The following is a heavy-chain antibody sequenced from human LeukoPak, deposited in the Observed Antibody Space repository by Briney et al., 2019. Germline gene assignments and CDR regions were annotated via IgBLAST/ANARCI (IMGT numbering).Heavy chain of an antibody. CDR3: ARRHRYSGSSDI. D-gene: IGHD5-12*01. CDR2: IYYSGST. V-gene: IGHV4-59*01. J-gene: IGHJ3*02. CDR1: GGSISSYY. Sequence: SETLSLTCTVSGGSISSYYWSWIRQPPGKGLEWIGYIYYSGSTNYNPSLKSRVTISVDTSKNHFFLKLSSVTAADTAVYYCARRHRYSGSSDIWGQGTMVTVSS.